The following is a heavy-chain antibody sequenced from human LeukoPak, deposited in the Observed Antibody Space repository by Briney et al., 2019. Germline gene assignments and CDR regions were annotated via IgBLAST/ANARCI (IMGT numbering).Heavy chain of an antibody. CDR1: GFTFSDYY. D-gene: IGHD6-19*01. CDR3: ARLLAVAGTFGDPNEY. Sequence: GGSLRLSCAASGFTFSDYYMSWIRQAPGKGLEWVSYISSSGSTIYYADSVKGRFTISRDNAKNSLYLQMNSLRAEDTAVYYCARLLAVAGTFGDPNEYWGQGTLVTVSS. J-gene: IGHJ4*02. CDR2: ISSSGSTI. V-gene: IGHV3-11*04.